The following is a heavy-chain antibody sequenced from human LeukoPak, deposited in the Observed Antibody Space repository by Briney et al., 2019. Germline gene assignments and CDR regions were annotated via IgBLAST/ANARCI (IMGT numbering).Heavy chain of an antibody. Sequence: SETQSLTCTVSGGSISSYYWSWIRQPPGKGLEWIGYIYYSGSTNYNPSLKSRVTISVDTSKNQFSLKLSSVTAADTAVYYCARARYYYDSSGYHYYYGMDVWGQGTTVTVSS. CDR3: ARARYYYDSSGYHYYYGMDV. V-gene: IGHV4-59*08. J-gene: IGHJ6*02. CDR2: IYYSGST. CDR1: GGSISSYY. D-gene: IGHD3-22*01.